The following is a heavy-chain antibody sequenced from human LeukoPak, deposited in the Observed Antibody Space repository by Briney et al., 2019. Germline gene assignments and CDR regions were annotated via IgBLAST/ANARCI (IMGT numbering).Heavy chain of an antibody. V-gene: IGHV4-39*07. J-gene: IGHJ4*02. Sequence: SETLSLTCTVSGGSISSSSHYWGWIRQPPGKGLEWIGSIYYSGSTYYNPSLKSRVTISVDTSKNQFSLKLSSVTAADTAVYYCARLREIIDYWGQGTLVTVSS. CDR3: ARLREIIDY. D-gene: IGHD5-24*01. CDR1: GGSISSSSHY. CDR2: IYYSGST.